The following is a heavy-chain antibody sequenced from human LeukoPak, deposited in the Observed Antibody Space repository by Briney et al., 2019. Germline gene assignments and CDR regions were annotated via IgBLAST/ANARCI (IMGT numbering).Heavy chain of an antibody. V-gene: IGHV4-34*01. Sequence: SETLSLTCAVYGGSFSGYYWSWIRQPPGKGLEWIGEINHSGSTNYNPSLKSRVTISVDTSKNQFSLKLSSVTAADTAVYYCARARYSSGYLLDYWGQGTLVTVSS. CDR3: ARARYSSGYLLDY. CDR2: INHSGST. D-gene: IGHD3-22*01. CDR1: GGSFSGYY. J-gene: IGHJ4*02.